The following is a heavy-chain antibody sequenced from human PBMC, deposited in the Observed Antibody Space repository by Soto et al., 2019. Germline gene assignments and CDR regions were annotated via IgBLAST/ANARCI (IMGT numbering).Heavy chain of an antibody. V-gene: IGHV1-69*06. CDR1: GGTFSSYA. CDR2: IIPICGTA. J-gene: IGHJ5*02. CDR3: ASMVASENHNWCER. Sequence: VASVKVSCKASGGTFSSYAISWVRQAPGQALEWMGGIIPICGTANYAQKFQGRVTITADKSTSTAYMELSSLRSEDTAVYYCASMVASENHNWCERWGEGTLVIVSS. D-gene: IGHD5-12*01.